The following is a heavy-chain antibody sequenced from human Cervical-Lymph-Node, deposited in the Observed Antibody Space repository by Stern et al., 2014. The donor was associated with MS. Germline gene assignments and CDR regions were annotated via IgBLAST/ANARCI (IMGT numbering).Heavy chain of an antibody. CDR2: IIPMLGLP. J-gene: IGHJ5*02. CDR1: GGTFISSYA. D-gene: IGHD2-15*01. Sequence: VQLLESGAEVKKPGSSVNVSCKASGGTFISSYAITWMRQAPGQGLEWMGRIIPMLGLPNYAQKFQGRVTITADTSTSTAYMELSSLRSEDTAVYYCARGVVSNRAAATLHNLFDPWGQGTLVTVSS. V-gene: IGHV1-69*09. CDR3: ARGVVSNRAAATLHNLFDP.